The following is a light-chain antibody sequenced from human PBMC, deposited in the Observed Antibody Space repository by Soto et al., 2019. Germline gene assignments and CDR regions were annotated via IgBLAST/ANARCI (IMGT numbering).Light chain of an antibody. Sequence: QSVLTQPASLSGSPGQSITISCTGTSTDIGSYNYVSWYQQHPGKAPKLMIFDVSYRPSGISDRFSGSKSGNTASLTISGLQPEDEADYYCSSYGASSTIFGGGTKSPS. V-gene: IGLV2-14*03. CDR2: DVS. CDR3: SSYGASSTI. CDR1: STDIGSYNY. J-gene: IGLJ2*01.